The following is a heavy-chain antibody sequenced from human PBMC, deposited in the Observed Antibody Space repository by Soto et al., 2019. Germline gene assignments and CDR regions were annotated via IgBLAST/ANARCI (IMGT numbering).Heavy chain of an antibody. Sequence: GESLKISCRGAGYSFTDYWIGWVRHMPGKGLEWMGIIYPGDSNTRYSPSFQGQVTISADKSISTAYLQWSSLKASDTAMYYCARQGYCSSTACYTVDYWGQGTLVTVSS. V-gene: IGHV5-51*01. J-gene: IGHJ4*02. CDR1: GYSFTDYW. CDR2: IYPGDSNT. D-gene: IGHD2-2*02. CDR3: ARQGYCSSTACYTVDY.